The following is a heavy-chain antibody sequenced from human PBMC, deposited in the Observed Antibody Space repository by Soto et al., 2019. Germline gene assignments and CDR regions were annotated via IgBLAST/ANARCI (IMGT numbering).Heavy chain of an antibody. CDR3: ARAHTPSGRHRRGWFDP. CDR2: INHSGST. CDR1: GGSFSGYY. V-gene: IGHV4-34*01. D-gene: IGHD2-15*01. J-gene: IGHJ5*02. Sequence: SETLSLTCAVYGGSFSGYYWSWIRQPPGKGLEWIGEINHSGSTNYNPSLKSRVTISVDTSKNQFSLKLSSVTAADTAVYYCARAHTPSGRHRRGWFDPWGQGTLVTSPQ.